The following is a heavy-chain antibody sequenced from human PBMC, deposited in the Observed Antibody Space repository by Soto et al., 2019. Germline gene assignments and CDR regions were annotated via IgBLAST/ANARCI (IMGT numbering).Heavy chain of an antibody. Sequence: PGGSLRLSCAASGFTVSNTYMTWVRQPPGKGLECVSVIYTAGGTNYADSVKGRFIISRDNSKNTLYLQMYSLRAEDTAVYYCAKPGGYSYGTPYFDNWGQGTLVTVSS. J-gene: IGHJ4*02. CDR3: AKPGGYSYGTPYFDN. V-gene: IGHV3-53*05. D-gene: IGHD5-18*01. CDR1: GFTVSNTY. CDR2: IYTAGGT.